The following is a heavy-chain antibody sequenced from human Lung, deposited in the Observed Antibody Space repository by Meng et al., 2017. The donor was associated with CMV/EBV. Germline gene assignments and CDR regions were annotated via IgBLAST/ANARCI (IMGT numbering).Heavy chain of an antibody. D-gene: IGHD2/OR15-2a*01. V-gene: IGHV7-4-1*02. Sequence: QVQLVQPGAELKKPGASVKVSCRASGYTFSTYTIKLVRQAHGRGLEWMGWISTNTGTPTYTQGFTGRFVFSLDTSVSTAYLQISSLKAEDTAVYYCARGGNFNPWGQGTLVTVSS. J-gene: IGHJ5*02. CDR2: ISTNTGTP. CDR3: ARGGNFNP. CDR1: GYTFSTYT.